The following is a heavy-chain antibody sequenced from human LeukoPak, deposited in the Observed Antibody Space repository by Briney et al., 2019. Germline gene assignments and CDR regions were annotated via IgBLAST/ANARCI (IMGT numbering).Heavy chain of an antibody. D-gene: IGHD6-13*01. V-gene: IGHV4-39*01. Sequence: SETLSLTCTVSGGSISSSTYYWGWIRQPPGKGLEWIGSFFYSGSTYYNPSLKSRVTISVDTSKNQFSLKLSSVTAADTAVYYCARHAITATGKVFDDWGQGTLVTVSS. CDR3: ARHAITATGKVFDD. CDR2: FFYSGST. CDR1: GGSISSSTYY. J-gene: IGHJ4*02.